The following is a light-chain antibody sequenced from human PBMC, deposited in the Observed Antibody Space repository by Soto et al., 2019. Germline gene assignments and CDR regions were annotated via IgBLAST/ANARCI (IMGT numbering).Light chain of an antibody. CDR2: GAS. Sequence: EIVLTQSPGTLSLSPGERATLSCRASQGLPSNFLAWYQQKPGQAPGLLIYGASNRATGVPDRFSGGGSGTDFTLTISRLEPEDFAVYFCQQYVTAPRTFGQGTKVEIK. J-gene: IGKJ1*01. CDR3: QQYVTAPRT. V-gene: IGKV3-20*01. CDR1: QGLPSNF.